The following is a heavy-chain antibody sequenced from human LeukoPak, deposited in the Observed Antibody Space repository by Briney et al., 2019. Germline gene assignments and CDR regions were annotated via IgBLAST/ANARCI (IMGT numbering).Heavy chain of an antibody. J-gene: IGHJ3*02. CDR2: IIPIFGTA. CDR1: GGTFSSYA. Sequence: ASVKVSCKASGGTFSSYAISWVRQAPGQGLEWMGRIIPIFGTANYARKFQGRVTIPTDESTSTAYMELSSLRSEDTAVYYCARDRHPHYYDSSGYTNAFDIWGQGTMVTVSS. V-gene: IGHV1-69*05. D-gene: IGHD3-22*01. CDR3: ARDRHPHYYDSSGYTNAFDI.